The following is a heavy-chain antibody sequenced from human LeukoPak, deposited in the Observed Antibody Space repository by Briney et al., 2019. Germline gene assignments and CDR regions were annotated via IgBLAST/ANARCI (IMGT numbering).Heavy chain of an antibody. CDR2: IYSGGST. CDR1: GFTVSSNY. D-gene: IGHD4-17*01. CDR3: ARYLLNGDLDY. J-gene: IGHJ4*02. V-gene: IGHV3-53*01. Sequence: GESLRLSCAASGFTVSSNYMSWVRQAPGKGREWVSVIYSGGSTYYADSVTGRFTISRDNSKNTLYLQMNSLRAEDTAVYYCARYLLNGDLDYWGQGTLVTVSS.